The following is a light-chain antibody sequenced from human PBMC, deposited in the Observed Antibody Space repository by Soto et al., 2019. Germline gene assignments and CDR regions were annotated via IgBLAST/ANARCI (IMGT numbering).Light chain of an antibody. CDR1: QSVSNN. J-gene: IGKJ4*01. V-gene: IGKV3-15*01. CDR2: AAI. Sequence: IVMMQSPATLSVSPGDRVTLSCWASQSVSNNLAWYQQKPGQAPRLLIYAAITRATGIPARFSGSGAGTEFTLTISSLQSEDFAVYYCQQYNKWPLTFGGGTKVEIK. CDR3: QQYNKWPLT.